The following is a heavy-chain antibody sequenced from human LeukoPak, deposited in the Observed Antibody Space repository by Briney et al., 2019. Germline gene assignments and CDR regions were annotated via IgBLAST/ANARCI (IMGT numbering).Heavy chain of an antibody. D-gene: IGHD3-9*01. CDR2: IYYSGST. V-gene: IGHV4-30-4*01. J-gene: IGHJ6*02. CDR3: ARELRYFDWLAGYYYYGMDV. CDR1: GGSISRDY. Sequence: SETLSLTCTVSGGSISRDYWSWIRQPPGKGLEWIGYIYYSGSTYYNPSLKSRVTISVDTSKNQFSLKLSSVTAADTAVYYCARELRYFDWLAGYYYYGMDVWGQGTTVTVSS.